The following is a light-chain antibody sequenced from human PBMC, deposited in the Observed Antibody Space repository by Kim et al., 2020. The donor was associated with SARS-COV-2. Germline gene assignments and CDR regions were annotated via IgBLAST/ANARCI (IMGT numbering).Light chain of an antibody. CDR1: SSAVGGYNY. Sequence: GQSVTISCTGTSSAVGGYNYVSWYPQHPGKAPKLMIYDVSKRPSGVPDRFSGSKSGNTASLTISGLQAEDEADYYCCSYAGSYTLVFGGGTKLTVL. CDR3: CSYAGSYTLV. V-gene: IGLV2-11*01. CDR2: DVS. J-gene: IGLJ2*01.